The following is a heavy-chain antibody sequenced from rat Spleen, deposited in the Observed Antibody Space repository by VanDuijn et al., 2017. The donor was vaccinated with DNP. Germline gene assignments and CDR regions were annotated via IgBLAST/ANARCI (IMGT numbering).Heavy chain of an antibody. D-gene: IGHD1-2*01. CDR1: GFTFNNYY. J-gene: IGHJ3*01. Sequence: VQLMESGGGLVQPGRSLKLSCIASGFTFNNYYMTWIRQVPGKGLEWIAAISSAGNTFYNSDFKSRLSFSTDTSKNQVFLKMDSLQTEDTAIYFCAGGGGHIYPFTYWGQGTLVTVSS. V-gene: IGHV2S12*01. CDR3: AGGGGHIYPFTY. CDR2: ISSAGNT.